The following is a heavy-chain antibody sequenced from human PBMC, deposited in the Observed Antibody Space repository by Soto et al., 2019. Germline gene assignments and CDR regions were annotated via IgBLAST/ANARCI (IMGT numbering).Heavy chain of an antibody. CDR3: VTYYYDSSGYCHPPYFDY. CDR2: IYYSGST. Sequence: SETLSLTCTVSGGSISSGDYYWSWIRQPPGKGLEWIGYIYYSGSTYYNPSLKSRVTISVDTSKNQFSLKLSSVTAADTAVYYCVTYYYDSSGYCHPPYFDYWGQGTLVTVSS. CDR1: GGSISSGDYY. V-gene: IGHV4-30-4*01. J-gene: IGHJ4*02. D-gene: IGHD3-22*01.